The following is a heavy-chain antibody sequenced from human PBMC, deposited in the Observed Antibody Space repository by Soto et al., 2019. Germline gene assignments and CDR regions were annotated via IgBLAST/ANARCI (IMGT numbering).Heavy chain of an antibody. CDR1: GASISGFY. CDR3: VRDGTKTLRDWFDP. CDR2: IYATGTT. D-gene: IGHD1-1*01. V-gene: IGHV4-4*07. Sequence: PSQTLSLTCTVSGASISGFYCGWIRKSAGKGLEWIGRIYATGTTDYNPSLKSRVMMSVDTSKKQFSLKLRSVTAADTAVYYCVRDGTKTLRDWFDPWGQGISVTVSS. J-gene: IGHJ5*02.